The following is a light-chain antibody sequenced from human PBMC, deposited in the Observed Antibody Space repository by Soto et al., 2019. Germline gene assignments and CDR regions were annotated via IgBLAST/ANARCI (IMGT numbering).Light chain of an antibody. CDR3: QQYDNPAAT. CDR1: QDISNY. Sequence: DLQMTQSPSSLSASVGDRVTITCQASQDISNYLNWYQQKPGKAPKLLIYDASNLETGVPSRFSGSGSGTDFTFTISSLQPEDIATYYCQQYDNPAATFGQGTKLEIK. V-gene: IGKV1-33*01. J-gene: IGKJ2*01. CDR2: DAS.